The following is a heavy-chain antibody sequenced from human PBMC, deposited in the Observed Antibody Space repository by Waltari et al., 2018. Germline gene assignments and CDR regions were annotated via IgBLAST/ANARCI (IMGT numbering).Heavy chain of an antibody. Sequence: EVQLVESGGGLVKPGGSMRLSCAASGFTLSSYSMNWVRQAPGKGLDWVSSISSSSSYIYYADSVKGRFTISRDNAKNSLYLQMNSLRAEDTAVYYCARGDDSSGWYSMFDPWGQGTLVTVSS. CDR1: GFTLSSYS. CDR2: ISSSSSYI. CDR3: ARGDDSSGWYSMFDP. V-gene: IGHV3-21*01. D-gene: IGHD6-19*01. J-gene: IGHJ5*02.